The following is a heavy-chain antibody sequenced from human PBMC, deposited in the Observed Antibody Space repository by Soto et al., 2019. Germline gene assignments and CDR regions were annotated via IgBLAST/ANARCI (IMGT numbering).Heavy chain of an antibody. CDR2: IYPGDSDT. J-gene: IGHJ6*02. CDR1: GYSFTSYW. D-gene: IGHD4-4*01. V-gene: IGHV5-51*01. CDR3: ARLRPGYSNYPYYYGMGV. Sequence: GESLKISYKGSGYSFTSYWIGWVRQMPGKGLEWMVIIYPGDSDTRYSTSFQGQVTISADKAISTAYLQWSSLRASDTAMYYCARLRPGYSNYPYYYGMGVWGQGSTFTV.